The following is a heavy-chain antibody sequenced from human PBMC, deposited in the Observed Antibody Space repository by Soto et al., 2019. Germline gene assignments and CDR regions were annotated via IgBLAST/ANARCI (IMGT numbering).Heavy chain of an antibody. CDR3: AKDHVAGTNYYYYGMDV. J-gene: IGHJ6*02. D-gene: IGHD6-19*01. CDR2: ISYDGSNK. CDR1: GFTFSNYA. V-gene: IGHV3-30*18. Sequence: SLRLSCAASGFTFSNYAMSWVRQAPGKGLEWVAVISYDGSNKYYADSVKGRFTISRDNSKNTLYLQMNSLRAEDTAVYYCAKDHVAGTNYYYYGMDVWGQGTTVTVSS.